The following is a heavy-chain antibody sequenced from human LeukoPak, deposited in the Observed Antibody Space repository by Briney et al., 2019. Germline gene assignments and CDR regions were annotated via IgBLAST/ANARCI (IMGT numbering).Heavy chain of an antibody. CDR3: AKDYCAGTSCYGSYYYYYMDV. CDR2: IRYDGSNK. D-gene: IGHD2-2*01. J-gene: IGHJ6*03. CDR1: GFTFSSYG. V-gene: IGHV3-30*02. Sequence: PGGSLRLSCAASGFTFSSYGMHWVRLAPGKGLQWLAFIRYDGSNKYYADSVRGRFTISRDNSKNTLYLQMNSLRAEDTAVYYCAKDYCAGTSCYGSYYYYYMDVWGKGTTVTISS.